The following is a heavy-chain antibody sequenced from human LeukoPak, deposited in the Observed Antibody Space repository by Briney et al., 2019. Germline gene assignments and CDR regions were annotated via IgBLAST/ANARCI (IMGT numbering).Heavy chain of an antibody. Sequence: GGSLRLSCAASGFTFKNYGMNWVRQAPGKGLEWVSSISSGSSYIDYADSLQGRFTISRDNAKSSLYLQMNSLRVEDTAVYYCARDHNYAFDNWGQGTLVSVSS. CDR2: ISSGSSYI. CDR3: ARDHNYAFDN. CDR1: GFTFKNYG. V-gene: IGHV3-21*06. J-gene: IGHJ4*02. D-gene: IGHD5-18*01.